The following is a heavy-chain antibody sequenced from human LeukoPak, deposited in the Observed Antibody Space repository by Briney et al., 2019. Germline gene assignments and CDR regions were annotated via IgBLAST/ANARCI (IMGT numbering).Heavy chain of an antibody. J-gene: IGHJ5*02. CDR3: ARGRWFDP. CDR1: GGSFSGYY. V-gene: IGHV4-34*01. CDR2: INHSGST. Sequence: SETLSLTCAVYGGSFSGYYWSWIRQPPGKGLEWIGEINHSGSTDYNPSLKSRVTISVDTSKNQFSLKLSSVTAADTAVYYCARGRWFDPWGQGTLVTVSS.